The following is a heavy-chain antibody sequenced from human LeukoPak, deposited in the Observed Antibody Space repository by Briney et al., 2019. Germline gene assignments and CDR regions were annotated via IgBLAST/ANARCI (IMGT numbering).Heavy chain of an antibody. CDR1: GFAFSSYS. CDR3: ARGFLSENSFDY. CDR2: ISSSSSYI. D-gene: IGHD2/OR15-2a*01. Sequence: GGSLRLSCAASGFAFSSYSMNWVRQAPEKGLEWVSSISSSSSYIYYADSVKGRFTISRDNAKNSLYLQMNSLRAEDTAVYYCARGFLSENSFDYWGQGTLVTVSS. V-gene: IGHV3-21*01. J-gene: IGHJ4*02.